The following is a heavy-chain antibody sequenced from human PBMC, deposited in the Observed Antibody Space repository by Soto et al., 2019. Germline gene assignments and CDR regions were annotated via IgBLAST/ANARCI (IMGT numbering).Heavy chain of an antibody. J-gene: IGHJ6*02. CDR2: IYYSGSN. Sequence: PSETLSLTCTVSGGSISSSSYYWGWIRQPPGKGLEWIGSIYYSGSNYYNPSLKRRVTISVDTSKNQFSLKLSSVTAADTAVYYCARPGLSLGNYDFWSGYASNYYYYGMDVWGQGTTVTVSS. CDR3: ARPGLSLGNYDFWSGYASNYYYYGMDV. D-gene: IGHD3-3*01. CDR1: GGSISSSSYY. V-gene: IGHV4-39*01.